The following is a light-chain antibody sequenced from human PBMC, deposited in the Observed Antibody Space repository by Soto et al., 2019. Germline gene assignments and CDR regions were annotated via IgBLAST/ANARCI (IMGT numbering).Light chain of an antibody. CDR1: QSISTW. CDR3: QQYNSYTPT. V-gene: IGKV1-5*03. CDR2: KAS. Sequence: DIQMTQSPSTLSASVGDRVTITCRASQSISTWLAWYQQEPGKAPKLLIHKASSVQRGVPSRFSGSGSGTDFTLTISSLHPDDFATYYCQQYNSYTPTFGQGTRVEIK. J-gene: IGKJ1*01.